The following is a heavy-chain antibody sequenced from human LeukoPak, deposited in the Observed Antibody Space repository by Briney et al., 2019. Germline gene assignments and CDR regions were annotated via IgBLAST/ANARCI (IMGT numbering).Heavy chain of an antibody. CDR1: GFTFSSCG. Sequence: GGSLRLSCAASGFTFSSCGFNWVRQAPGKGLEWVSSIGPIGTDRYYADSVRGRFTISRDNAKNSMYLQMDSLRDEDTAVYYCATETIGRHYDYWGQGTLLTVSS. CDR3: ATETIGRHYDY. V-gene: IGHV3-21*01. D-gene: IGHD1-14*01. J-gene: IGHJ4*02. CDR2: IGPIGTDR.